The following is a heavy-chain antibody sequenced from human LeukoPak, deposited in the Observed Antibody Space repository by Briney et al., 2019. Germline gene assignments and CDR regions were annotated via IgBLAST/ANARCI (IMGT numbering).Heavy chain of an antibody. CDR1: GGSISSSSYY. Sequence: SETLSLTCTVSGGSISSSSYYWGWIRQPPGKGLEWIGSIYYSGSTYYNPPLKSRVSISVDTSKNQFSLKLSSVTAADTAVYYCARDTAGTTWFDPWGQGTLVTASS. V-gene: IGHV4-39*07. J-gene: IGHJ5*02. D-gene: IGHD1-1*01. CDR3: ARDTAGTTWFDP. CDR2: IYYSGST.